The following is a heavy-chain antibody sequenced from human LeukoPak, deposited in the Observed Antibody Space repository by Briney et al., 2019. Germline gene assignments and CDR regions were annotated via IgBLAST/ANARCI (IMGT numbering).Heavy chain of an antibody. D-gene: IGHD3-22*01. CDR2: ISGDGGST. Sequence: GGSLRLSCAASGFTFDDYAMHWVRQAPGKGLEWVSLISGDGGSTYYADSVKGRFTISRDNSKNSLYLQMNSLRTEDTALYYCAKDIQLLARNYYDSSGYAFDIWGQGTMVTVSS. V-gene: IGHV3-43*02. CDR3: AKDIQLLARNYYDSSGYAFDI. J-gene: IGHJ3*02. CDR1: GFTFDDYA.